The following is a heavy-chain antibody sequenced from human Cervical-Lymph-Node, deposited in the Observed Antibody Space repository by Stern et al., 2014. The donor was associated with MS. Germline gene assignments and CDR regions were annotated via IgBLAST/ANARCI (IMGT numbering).Heavy chain of an antibody. V-gene: IGHV4-4*07. CDR1: GGSISGYY. CDR3: AREARHLAAAEWEGAFDI. D-gene: IGHD6-13*01. J-gene: IGHJ3*02. Sequence: VQLLESGPGLVKASETLSLTCTVSGGSISGYYCTWIRQPAGKGLEWIGRIYTSGSTNYNPPLNSRVTMSVDPSKNPVPLKLSSVTAADTAVYYCAREARHLAAAEWEGAFDIWGQGTMVAVSS. CDR2: IYTSGST.